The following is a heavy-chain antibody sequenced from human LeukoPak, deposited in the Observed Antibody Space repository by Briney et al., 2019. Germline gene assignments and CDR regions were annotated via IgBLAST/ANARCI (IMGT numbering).Heavy chain of an antibody. Sequence: SETLSLTCAVSGGSLSGYYWSWIRQSPGKGLEWIGEINHSGSTNYNPSLKSRVAISVDTSKNQFSLNLSSVTAVDTAVYYCARQSICSATSCYDWFGPWGHGTLVTVSP. D-gene: IGHD2-15*01. CDR2: INHSGST. CDR3: ARQSICSATSCYDWFGP. V-gene: IGHV4-34*01. CDR1: GGSLSGYY. J-gene: IGHJ5*02.